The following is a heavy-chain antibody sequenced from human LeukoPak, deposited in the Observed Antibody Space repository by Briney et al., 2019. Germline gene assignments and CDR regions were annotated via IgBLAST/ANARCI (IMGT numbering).Heavy chain of an antibody. CDR3: ARVYRSSSGRGGDY. CDR1: GFTLSSYE. V-gene: IGHV3-48*03. D-gene: IGHD6-13*01. J-gene: IGHJ4*02. CDR2: ISSSGSTI. Sequence: GGSLRLSCAASGFTLSSYEMNWVRQAPGKGLEWVSYISSSGSTIYYADSMKGRFTISRDNAKNSLYLQMNSLRDEDTAVYYCARVYRSSSGRGGDYWGQGTLVTVSS.